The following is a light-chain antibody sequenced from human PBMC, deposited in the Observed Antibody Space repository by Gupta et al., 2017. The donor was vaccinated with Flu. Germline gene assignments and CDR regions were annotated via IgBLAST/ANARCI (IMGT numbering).Light chain of an antibody. J-gene: IGLJ2*01. CDR2: DDA. Sequence: SEVGAFNYAACYHPDAGKAPTLLIKDDAGRTRAVPDCFSCSKSSTTTSVTLSVLQPEDEADYYCCSYADSYTTLVFGGGTKLTVL. V-gene: IGLV2-11*01. CDR1: SEVGAFNY. CDR3: CSYADSYTTLV.